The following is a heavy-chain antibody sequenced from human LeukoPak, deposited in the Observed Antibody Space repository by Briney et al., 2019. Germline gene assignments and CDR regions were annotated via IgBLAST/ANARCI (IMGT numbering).Heavy chain of an antibody. V-gene: IGHV1-18*01. Sequence: ASLKVSCKASGYTFTSYGISWMRQAPGQGLEWMGWISAYNGNTNYAQKFQGRVTMTTDTSTSTAYMELRSLRSDDTAAYYCAKVKGDSSGYSDDYYFDYWGQGTLVTVSS. J-gene: IGHJ4*02. D-gene: IGHD3-22*01. CDR1: GYTFTSYG. CDR3: AKVKGDSSGYSDDYYFDY. CDR2: ISAYNGNT.